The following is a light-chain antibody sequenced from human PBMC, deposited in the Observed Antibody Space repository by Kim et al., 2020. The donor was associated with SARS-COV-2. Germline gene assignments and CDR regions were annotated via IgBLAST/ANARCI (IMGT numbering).Light chain of an antibody. J-gene: IGLJ2*01. CDR3: QTWGTGILVV. Sequence: VRLSCTLSSGHSSYAIAWHQQQPEKGPRYLVKLNSDGSHSKGDGIPDRFSGSSSGAERYLTISSLQSEDEADYYCQTWGTGILVVFGGGTQLTVV. V-gene: IGLV4-69*01. CDR1: SGHSSYA. CDR2: LNSDGSH.